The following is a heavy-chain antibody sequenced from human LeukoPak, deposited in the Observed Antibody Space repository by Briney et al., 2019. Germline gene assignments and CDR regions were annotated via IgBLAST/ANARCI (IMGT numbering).Heavy chain of an antibody. J-gene: IGHJ6*03. CDR3: ARDTPLTIFGVVPRAAHYMDV. V-gene: IGHV1-69*13. D-gene: IGHD3-3*01. CDR2: IIPIFGTA. CDR1: GGTFSSYA. Sequence: ASVKVSCKASGGTFSSYAISWVRQAPVQGREWMGGIIPIFGTANYAQKFQGRVTITADESTSTASMELSSLRSEDTAVYYCARDTPLTIFGVVPRAAHYMDVWGKETTVTVSS.